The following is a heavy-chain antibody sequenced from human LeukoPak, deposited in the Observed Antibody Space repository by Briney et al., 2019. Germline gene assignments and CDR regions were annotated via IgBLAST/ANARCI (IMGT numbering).Heavy chain of an antibody. CDR1: GYTFTSYY. J-gene: IGHJ5*02. Sequence: ASVKVSCKASGYTFTSYYMDWVRQAPGQGLEWVGIINPSGGAASYAQKLQGRVAMTRDTSTNTVYMELSSLRSEDTAVYYCVRGGTMAPWGQGTLVTVSS. CDR2: INPSGGAA. D-gene: IGHD2-15*01. CDR3: VRGGTMAP. V-gene: IGHV1-46*04.